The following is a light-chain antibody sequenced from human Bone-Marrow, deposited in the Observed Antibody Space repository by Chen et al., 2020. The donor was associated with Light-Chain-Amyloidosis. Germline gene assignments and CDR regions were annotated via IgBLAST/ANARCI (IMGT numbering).Light chain of an antibody. CDR2: GIS. Sequence: EVVMTQSPATLSVSPGERATLSCRASQSVGFKLAWYQQKPGQAPRLLIFGISTRETGIPDRFSGSGSGTDFTLTISSLQAEDVAVYYCQQYYSPPPTFGQGTKVEIK. J-gene: IGKJ1*01. CDR1: QSVGFK. V-gene: IGKV3-15*01. CDR3: QQYYSPPPT.